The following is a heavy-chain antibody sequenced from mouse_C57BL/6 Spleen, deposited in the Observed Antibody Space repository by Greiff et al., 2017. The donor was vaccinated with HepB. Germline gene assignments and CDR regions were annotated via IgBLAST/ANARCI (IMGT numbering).Heavy chain of an antibody. CDR1: GFNIKDDY. V-gene: IGHV14-4*01. D-gene: IGHD3-2*02. CDR3: TDSSGLRTPGFAY. CDR2: IDPENGDT. J-gene: IGHJ3*01. Sequence: VQLQQSGAELVRPGASVKLSCTASGFNIKDDYMHWVKQRPEQGLEWIGWIDPENGDTEYASKFQGKATITADTSSNTAYLQLSSLTSEDTAVYYCTDSSGLRTPGFAYWGQGTLVTVSA.